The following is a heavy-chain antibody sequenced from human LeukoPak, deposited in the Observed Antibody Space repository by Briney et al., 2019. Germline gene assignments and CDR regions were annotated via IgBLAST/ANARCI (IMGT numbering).Heavy chain of an antibody. CDR2: IYYSGST. V-gene: IGHV4-61*01. CDR3: ARVEGNWFDP. Sequence: SETLSLTCTVSGGSASSGSYYWRWIRQPPGKGLEWIGYIYYSGSTNYNPSLKSRVTISVDTSKNQFSLKLSSVTAADTAVYFCARVEGNWFDPWGQGTLVTVSS. CDR1: GGSASSGSYY. J-gene: IGHJ5*02.